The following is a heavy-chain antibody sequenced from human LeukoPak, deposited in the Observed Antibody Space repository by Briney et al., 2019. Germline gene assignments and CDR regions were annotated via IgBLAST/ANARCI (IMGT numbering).Heavy chain of an antibody. J-gene: IGHJ5*02. CDR1: GFTFSSYW. V-gene: IGHV3-7*05. Sequence: GGSLRLSCAASGFTFSSYWMSWVRQAPGKALEWVASIKYDGSDKYYVDSVKGRFTISRDNAENSLFLQMNSLRVDDSAVYYCAKPHSSPNWFDPWGQGSLVTVSS. D-gene: IGHD6-13*01. CDR3: AKPHSSPNWFDP. CDR2: IKYDGSDK.